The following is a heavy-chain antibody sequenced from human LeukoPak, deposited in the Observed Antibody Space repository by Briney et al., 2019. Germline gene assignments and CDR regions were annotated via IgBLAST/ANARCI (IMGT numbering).Heavy chain of an antibody. CDR3: ARQTWIQLLADAFDI. Sequence: PSGTLSLTCAVSGDSISNITWWSWVRQPPGKGLEWIGEIYHSGSTNYNPSFKSRVTISVDTSKNQFSLKLSSVTAADTAVYYCARQTWIQLLADAFDIWGQGTMVTVSS. CDR2: IYHSGST. V-gene: IGHV4-4*02. D-gene: IGHD5-18*01. CDR1: GDSISNITW. J-gene: IGHJ3*02.